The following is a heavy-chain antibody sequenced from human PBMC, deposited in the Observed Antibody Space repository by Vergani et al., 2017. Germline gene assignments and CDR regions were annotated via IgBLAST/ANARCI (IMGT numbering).Heavy chain of an antibody. Sequence: QVQLVESGGGVVQPGRSLRLSCAASGFTFSSYAMHWVRQAPGKGLEWVAVISYEGSNKYYADSVKGRFTISRDNSKSTLYLQMNSLRAEDTAVYYCASDNQYCSSTSCPPGYFDYWGQGTLVTVSS. CDR2: ISYEGSNK. D-gene: IGHD2-2*01. V-gene: IGHV3-30*04. CDR1: GFTFSSYA. J-gene: IGHJ4*02. CDR3: ASDNQYCSSTSCPPGYFDY.